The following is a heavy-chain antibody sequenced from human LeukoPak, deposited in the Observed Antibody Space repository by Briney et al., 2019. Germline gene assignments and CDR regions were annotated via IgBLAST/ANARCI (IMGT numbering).Heavy chain of an antibody. CDR1: GFPFSSYS. Sequence: PGGSLRVSCVGSGFPFSSYSMNWVRQAPGKGLEWVSSIDLNGNHINYADSVKDRFTISRDDAKNSLFLQMDSLRVEDTAVYYCARDRGLGLPNWFTSWGQGTLVTISS. D-gene: IGHD2-15*01. V-gene: IGHV3-21*01. CDR2: IDLNGNHI. J-gene: IGHJ5*01. CDR3: ARDRGLGLPNWFTS.